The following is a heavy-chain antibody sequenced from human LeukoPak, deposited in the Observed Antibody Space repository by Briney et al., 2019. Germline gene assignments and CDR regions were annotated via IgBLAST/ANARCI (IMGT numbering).Heavy chain of an antibody. J-gene: IGHJ3*02. CDR2: INHSGST. CDR3: ARDRWLVTPVGDAFDI. V-gene: IGHV4-34*01. D-gene: IGHD4-23*01. Sequence: PSETLSLTCAVYGGSFSGYYWSWIRQPPGKGLEWIGEINHSGSTNYNPSLKSRVTISVDTSKNQFSLKLSSVTAADTAVYYCARDRWLVTPVGDAFDIWGQGTMVTVSS. CDR1: GGSFSGYY.